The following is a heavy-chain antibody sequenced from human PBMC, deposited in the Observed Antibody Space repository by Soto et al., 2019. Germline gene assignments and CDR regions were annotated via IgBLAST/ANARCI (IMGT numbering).Heavy chain of an antibody. V-gene: IGHV3-15*01. D-gene: IGHD6-13*01. CDR1: GFTFSDAW. CDR2: IKSKTDGGTT. Sequence: GGSLRLSCAASGFTFSDAWMSWVRQAPGKGLEWVGRIKSKTDGGTTDYAAPVKGRFTISRDDSKNTLYLQMNSLKTEDTAVYYCTTDEEYSSRWKSLDVWGPGTTVTVSS. CDR3: TTDEEYSSRWKSLDV. J-gene: IGHJ6*02.